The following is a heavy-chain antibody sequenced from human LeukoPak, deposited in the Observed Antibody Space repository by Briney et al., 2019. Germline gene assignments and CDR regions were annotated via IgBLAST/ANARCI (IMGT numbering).Heavy chain of an antibody. D-gene: IGHD3-16*01. CDR2: IGGGGTL. J-gene: IGHJ4*02. CDR3: ARRRYDWGVDFAN. Sequence: GGSLRLSCAASGFTVSSYAMGWVRQAPGKGLEWVSAIGGGGTLYYADSVKGRFSISRDISKNTLLLQMNSLRAEDTAVYYCARRRYDWGVDFANWGQGTLVTVSS. CDR1: GFTVSSYA. V-gene: IGHV3-23*01.